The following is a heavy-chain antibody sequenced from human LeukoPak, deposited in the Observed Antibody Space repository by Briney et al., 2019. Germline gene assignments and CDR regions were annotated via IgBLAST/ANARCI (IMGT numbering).Heavy chain of an antibody. J-gene: IGHJ4*02. V-gene: IGHV3-48*03. CDR2: ISSSGSTI. D-gene: IGHD4-17*01. CDR1: GFTFSSYE. CDR3: ARSLKYGDYDV. Sequence: PGGSLRLSCAASGFTFSSYEMNWVRQAPGKGLEWVSYISSSGSTIYYADSVKGRFTISRDNAKNSLYLQMNSLRAEYTAVYYCARSLKYGDYDVGGQGTLVTVSS.